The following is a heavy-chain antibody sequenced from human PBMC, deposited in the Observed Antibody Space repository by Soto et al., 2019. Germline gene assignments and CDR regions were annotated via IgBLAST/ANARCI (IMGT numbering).Heavy chain of an antibody. CDR2: IYYSGST. V-gene: IGHV4-59*08. D-gene: IGHD3-3*01. Sequence: QVQLQESGPGLVKPSETLSLTCSVSGGSIGSYYWSWIRQPPGKGLEWIGYIYYSGSTNYNPSLGRRVTISVATSKSQFSLKLSSVLASDTGMYYSARGGWRQIDYWGPATRVTVSS. CDR1: GGSIGSYY. J-gene: IGHJ4*02. CDR3: ARGGWRQIDY.